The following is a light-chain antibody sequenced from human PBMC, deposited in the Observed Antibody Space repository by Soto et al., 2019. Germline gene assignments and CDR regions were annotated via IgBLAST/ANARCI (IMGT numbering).Light chain of an antibody. CDR3: QQTYSSPYT. J-gene: IGKJ2*01. Sequence: DIQMTQSLSSLSASVGDRVTITCRASQIIRNYLNWYQQKVGRAPKLLICAASSLQSGVPSRFSGGGSETAFTLTISSLQPEDFATYYCQQTYSSPYTFGQGTKLEI. V-gene: IGKV1-39*01. CDR2: AAS. CDR1: QIIRNY.